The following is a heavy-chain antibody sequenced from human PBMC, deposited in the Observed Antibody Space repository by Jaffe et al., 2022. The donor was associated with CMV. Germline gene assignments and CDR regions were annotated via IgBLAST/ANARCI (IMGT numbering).Heavy chain of an antibody. CDR1: GGSFSGYY. J-gene: IGHJ4*02. D-gene: IGHD4-4*01. CDR2: INHSGST. CDR3: ARVGNGYSIQFDY. Sequence: QVQLQQWGAGLLKPSETLSLTCAVYGGSFSGYYWSWIRQPPGKGLEWIGEINHSGSTNYNPSLKSRVTISVDTSKNQFSLKLSSVTAADTAVYYCARVGNGYSIQFDYWGQGTLVTVSS. V-gene: IGHV4-34*01.